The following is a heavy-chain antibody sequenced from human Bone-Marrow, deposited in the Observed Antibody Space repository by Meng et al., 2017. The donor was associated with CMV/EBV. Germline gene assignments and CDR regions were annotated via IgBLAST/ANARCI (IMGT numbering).Heavy chain of an antibody. D-gene: IGHD1-26*01. J-gene: IGHJ4*02. V-gene: IGHV3-30*04. CDR1: GFTFSSYA. CDR2: ISYDGSNK. CDR3: ARAYEWEPKGYFDY. Sequence: GGSLRLSCAASGFTFSSYAMHWVRQAPGKGLEWVAVISYDGSNKYYADSVKGRFTISRDNSKNTLYLQMNSLRAEDTAVYYCARAYEWEPKGYFDYWGQGTLVTVSS.